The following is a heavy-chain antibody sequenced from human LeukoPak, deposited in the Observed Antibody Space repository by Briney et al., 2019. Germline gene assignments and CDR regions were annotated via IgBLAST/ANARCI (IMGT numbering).Heavy chain of an antibody. V-gene: IGHV3-48*03. Sequence: GGSLRLSCAASGFTFSSYEMNWIRQAPGKGLEWVSYISSSGSTIYYADSVKGRFTISRDNAKNSLYLQMNSLRAEDTAVYYCARAAVRWCSSTSCYKGAFDIWGQGTMVTVSS. CDR2: ISSSGSTI. CDR1: GFTFSSYE. D-gene: IGHD2-2*02. J-gene: IGHJ3*02. CDR3: ARAAVRWCSSTSCYKGAFDI.